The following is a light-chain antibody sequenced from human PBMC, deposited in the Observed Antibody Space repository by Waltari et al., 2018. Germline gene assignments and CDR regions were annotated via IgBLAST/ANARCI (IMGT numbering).Light chain of an antibody. V-gene: IGLV2-14*01. J-gene: IGLJ2*01. CDR2: DFS. CDR1: DSDLGSYNH. Sequence: QSAPTQPASVSGSPGQSIPISCIGIDSDLGSYNHVSWYLQTPGTAPEVIIYDFSNRPPGVSRRFSGSKSGNTASLTISGLQAEDEGHYYCTSYTTTRLTFGGGTKLTV. CDR3: TSYTTTRLT.